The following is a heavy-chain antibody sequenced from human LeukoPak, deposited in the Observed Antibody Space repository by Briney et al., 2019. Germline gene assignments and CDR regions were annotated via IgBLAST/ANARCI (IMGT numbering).Heavy chain of an antibody. CDR3: ASSSSGWFWNY. Sequence: PSETLSLTCTVSGGSISSYYWSWIRQPAGKGLEWIGRIYTSGGTNYNPSLKSRVTMSVDTSKNQFSLKLSSVIAADTAVYYCASSSSGWFWNYWGQGTLVTVSS. J-gene: IGHJ4*02. D-gene: IGHD6-19*01. CDR2: IYTSGGT. V-gene: IGHV4-4*07. CDR1: GGSISSYY.